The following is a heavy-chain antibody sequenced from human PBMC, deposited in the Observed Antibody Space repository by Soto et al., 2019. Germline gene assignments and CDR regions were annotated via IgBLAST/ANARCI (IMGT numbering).Heavy chain of an antibody. CDR2: IYTSGST. Sequence: SETLSLTCTVSGGSISSYYWTWIRQPAGKGLEWIGRIYTSGSTNYNPSLKSRVTTSVDTSKNQFSLKLSSVTAADTAVYYCARDGVGESFYDYWGQGTLVTVSS. J-gene: IGHJ4*02. CDR3: ARDGVGESFYDY. D-gene: IGHD3-10*01. V-gene: IGHV4-4*07. CDR1: GGSISSYY.